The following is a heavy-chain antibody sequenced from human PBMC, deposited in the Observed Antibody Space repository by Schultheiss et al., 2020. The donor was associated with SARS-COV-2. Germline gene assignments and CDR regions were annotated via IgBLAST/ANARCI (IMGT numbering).Heavy chain of an antibody. CDR1: GFTFSSYS. J-gene: IGHJ6*03. D-gene: IGHD4-11*01. V-gene: IGHV3-48*04. CDR3: ARGTTTPYYYYYYMDV. CDR2: ISSSSSTI. Sequence: GESLKISCAASGFTFSSYSMNWVRQAPGKGLEWVSYISSSSSTIYYADSVKGRFTISRDNAKNSLYLQMNSLRAEDTAVYYCARGTTTPYYYYYYMDVWGKGTTVTVSS.